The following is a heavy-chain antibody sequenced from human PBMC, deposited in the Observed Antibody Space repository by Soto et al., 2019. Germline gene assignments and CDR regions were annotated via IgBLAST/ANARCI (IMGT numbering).Heavy chain of an antibody. D-gene: IGHD2-8*01. V-gene: IGHV3-23*01. CDR3: TKSRRGILMVYGFGGMDV. CDR1: GFTVNSHA. Sequence: LRLSSAASGFTVNSHAMSWVRQAPGKALEWVASISGSGDGTYYGDSVKGRFTISRDSSSSTLYLQMNNLRGEDTAVYFSTKSRRGILMVYGFGGMDVWGQGTTVTVS. CDR2: ISGSGDGT. J-gene: IGHJ6*02.